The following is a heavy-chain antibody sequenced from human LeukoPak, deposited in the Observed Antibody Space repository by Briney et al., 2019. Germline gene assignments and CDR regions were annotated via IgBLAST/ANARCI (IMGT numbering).Heavy chain of an antibody. J-gene: IGHJ3*02. Sequence: SETLSLTCAVYGGSFSGYYWSWIHQPPGKGLEWIGEINHSGSTNYNPSLKSRVTISVDTSKNQFSLKLSSVTAADTAVYYCARGGSAVNVLRYFDWLSMGGAFDIWGQETMVTVSS. CDR1: GGSFSGYY. CDR2: INHSGST. CDR3: ARGGSAVNVLRYFDWLSMGGAFDI. V-gene: IGHV4-34*01. D-gene: IGHD3-9*01.